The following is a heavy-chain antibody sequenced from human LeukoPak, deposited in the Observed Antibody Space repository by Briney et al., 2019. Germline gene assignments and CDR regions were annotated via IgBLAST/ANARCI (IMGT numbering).Heavy chain of an antibody. V-gene: IGHV3-11*04. CDR2: ISSSGSTI. CDR1: GFTFSDYY. D-gene: IGHD5-12*01. J-gene: IGHJ4*02. CDR3: ASVGGYDPLFDY. Sequence: PGGSLRLPCAASGFTFSDYYMSWIRQAPGKGLEWVSYISSSGSTIYYADSVKGRFTISRDNSKNTLYLQMNSLRTEDTAVYYCASVGGYDPLFDYWGQGTLVTVSS.